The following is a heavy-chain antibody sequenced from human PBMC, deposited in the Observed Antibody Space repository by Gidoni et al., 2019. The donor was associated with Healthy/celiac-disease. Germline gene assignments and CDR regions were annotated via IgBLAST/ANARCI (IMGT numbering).Heavy chain of an antibody. Sequence: EVQLVESGGGLVQPGGSLRLSCAASGFTFRSYWMSWFRQAPGKGLEWVANIKQDGSEKYYVDSVKGRFTISRANAKNSLYLQMNSLRAEDTAVYYCARVPLVAAADWFDPWGQGTLVTVSS. CDR1: GFTFRSYW. CDR3: ARVPLVAAADWFDP. J-gene: IGHJ5*02. CDR2: IKQDGSEK. V-gene: IGHV3-7*03. D-gene: IGHD6-13*01.